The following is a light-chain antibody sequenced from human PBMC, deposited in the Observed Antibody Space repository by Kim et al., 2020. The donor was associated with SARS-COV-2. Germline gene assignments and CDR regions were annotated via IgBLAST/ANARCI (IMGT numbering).Light chain of an antibody. CDR2: AAS. CDR3: LQDYNYPFT. V-gene: IGKV1-6*01. J-gene: IGKJ5*01. CDR1: QGIRSD. Sequence: AAVGDRVTITCRASQGIRSDLGGYQQKPGKAPKLLIYAASSLQSGVPSRFSGSGSGTDFTLTINSLQPEDFATYYCLQDYNYPFTFGQGTRLEIK.